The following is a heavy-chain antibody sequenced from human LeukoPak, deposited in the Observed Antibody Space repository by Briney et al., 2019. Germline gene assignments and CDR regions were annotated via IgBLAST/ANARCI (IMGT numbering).Heavy chain of an antibody. J-gene: IGHJ4*02. D-gene: IGHD2-21*02. V-gene: IGHV3-48*02. CDR2: ISSSSSTI. Sequence: GGSLRLSCAASGFTFSSYSMTWVRQAPGKGLEWVSYISSSSSTIYYADSVKGRFTISRDNAKNSLYLQMNSLRDEDTAVYYCARGLAGIVVVTAMDYWGQGTLVTVSS. CDR3: ARGLAGIVVVTAMDY. CDR1: GFTFSSYS.